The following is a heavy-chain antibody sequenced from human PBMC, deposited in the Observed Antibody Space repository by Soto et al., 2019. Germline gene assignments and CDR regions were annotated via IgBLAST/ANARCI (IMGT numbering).Heavy chain of an antibody. V-gene: IGHV3-48*02. Sequence: LRLSCAASGFTFSGYSMNCVRQAPGKGLEWVSYISSSSSTIYYADSVKGRFTISRDNAKNSLYLQMNSLRDEDTAVYYCARESRFLEWLSLNWFDSWGQGTLVTVSS. D-gene: IGHD3-3*01. J-gene: IGHJ5*01. CDR3: ARESRFLEWLSLNWFDS. CDR1: GFTFSGYS. CDR2: ISSSSSTI.